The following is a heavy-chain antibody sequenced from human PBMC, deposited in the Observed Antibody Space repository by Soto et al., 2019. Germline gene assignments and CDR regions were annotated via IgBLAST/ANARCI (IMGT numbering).Heavy chain of an antibody. J-gene: IGHJ4*02. CDR3: ERGEIYPY. Sequence: QLQLHESGSGLVKPSQTLSLTCAVSGGSISSGTFSWSWIRQPPGKGLEGIGSIYHSGSTYYSPSLKRRGTISVDRSKNQSSLNLSSVTAADTAVYYCERGEIYPYWGQGTPVPVFS. V-gene: IGHV4-30-2*01. CDR1: GGSISSGTFS. CDR2: IYHSGST. D-gene: IGHD3-16*02.